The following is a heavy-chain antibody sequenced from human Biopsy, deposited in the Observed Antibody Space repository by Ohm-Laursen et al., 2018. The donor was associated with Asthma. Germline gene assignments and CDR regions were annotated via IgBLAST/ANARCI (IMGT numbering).Heavy chain of an antibody. V-gene: IGHV1-69*13. CDR3: ARKAGSCISRTCYSLDF. CDR2: INSVFGTT. CDR1: GGTFNTYV. J-gene: IGHJ4*02. Sequence: GASLKVSCKSLGGTFNTYVIGWVRQAPGQGLEWMGGINSVFGTTTYPQKFQDRVTITEDDSTSTVYMELSSLRSEDTAVYYCARKAGSCISRTCYSLDFWGQGTLVTVSS. D-gene: IGHD2-2*01.